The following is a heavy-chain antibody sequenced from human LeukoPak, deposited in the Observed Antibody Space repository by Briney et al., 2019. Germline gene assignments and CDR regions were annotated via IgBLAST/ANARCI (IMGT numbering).Heavy chain of an antibody. CDR3: SRDGGFWSAYPLDY. CDR2: ISTTSSNI. V-gene: IGHV3-48*02. Sequence: GGSLRLSCAASGFTFTTYNMNWVRQAPGKGLEWVSYISTTSSNIYYADSVEGRFTISRDSAKNLLYLQMDSLRDEDTAVYYCSRDGGFWSAYPLDYWGQGTLVTVSA. CDR1: GFTFTTYN. D-gene: IGHD3-3*01. J-gene: IGHJ4*02.